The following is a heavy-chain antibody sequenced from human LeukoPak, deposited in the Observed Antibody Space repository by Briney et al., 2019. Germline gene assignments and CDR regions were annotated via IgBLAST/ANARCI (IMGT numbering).Heavy chain of an antibody. Sequence: GGSLRLSCAASGFTVSSNYMSWVRQAPGKGLEWVSVIYSGGSTYYADSVKGRFTISRDNAKNSLYLQMNSLRAEDTAVYYCARARGSGWYNDYWGQGTLVTVSS. V-gene: IGHV3-53*01. D-gene: IGHD6-19*01. CDR1: GFTVSSNY. CDR3: ARARGSGWYNDY. CDR2: IYSGGST. J-gene: IGHJ4*02.